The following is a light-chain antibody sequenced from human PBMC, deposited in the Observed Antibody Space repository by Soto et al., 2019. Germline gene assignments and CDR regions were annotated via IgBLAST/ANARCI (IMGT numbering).Light chain of an antibody. CDR3: NSYTTSSTLV. CDR2: EVT. V-gene: IGLV2-14*03. Sequence: QSALTQPASVSGSPGQSITISCTGTSGDVGGYNFVSWYQQHPGKAPKLMIYEVTSRPSGVSNRFSGSKSGNTASLTISGLQAEDEAEYYCNSYTTSSTLVFGTGTKVTVL. CDR1: SGDVGGYNF. J-gene: IGLJ1*01.